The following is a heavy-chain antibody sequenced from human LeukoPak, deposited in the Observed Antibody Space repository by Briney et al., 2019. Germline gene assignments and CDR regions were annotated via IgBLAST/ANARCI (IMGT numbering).Heavy chain of an antibody. Sequence: SETLSPTCTVSGGSISSGSYYWSWIRQPAGKGLEWIGRIYTSGSTNYNPSLKSRVTISVDTSKNQFSLKLSSVTAADTAVYYCARVPYYYDSSGYSAFDIWGQGTMVTVSS. V-gene: IGHV4-61*02. CDR1: GGSISSGSYY. D-gene: IGHD3-22*01. CDR2: IYTSGST. CDR3: ARVPYYYDSSGYSAFDI. J-gene: IGHJ3*02.